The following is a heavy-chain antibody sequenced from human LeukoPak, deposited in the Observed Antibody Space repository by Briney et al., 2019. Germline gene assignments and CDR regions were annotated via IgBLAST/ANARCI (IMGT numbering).Heavy chain of an antibody. Sequence: GGSLRLSCAASGFTFSSYGMHWVRQAPGKGLEWVAFIRYDGSNKYYADSVKGRFTISRDNSKNTLYLQMNSLRAEDTAVYYCAKPRQNRYQLLYSGSYPDAFDIWGQGTMVTVSS. D-gene: IGHD1-26*01. J-gene: IGHJ3*02. CDR2: IRYDGSNK. CDR1: GFTFSSYG. CDR3: AKPRQNRYQLLYSGSYPDAFDI. V-gene: IGHV3-30*02.